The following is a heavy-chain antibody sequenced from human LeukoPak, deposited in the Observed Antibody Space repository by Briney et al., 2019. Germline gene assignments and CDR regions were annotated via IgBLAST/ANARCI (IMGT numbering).Heavy chain of an antibody. CDR1: GFTFSSYW. J-gene: IGHJ4*02. Sequence: PGGSLRLSCAASGFTFSSYWMSWVRQAPGKGLEWVGNIKQDGSAKYYVDSVKGRFTISRDNAKNSQYLQMNNLRAEDTAVYYCARDLYQGLAGTMNDYWGQGMLVTVSS. CDR3: ARDLYQGLAGTMNDY. V-gene: IGHV3-7*01. D-gene: IGHD6-19*01. CDR2: IKQDGSAK.